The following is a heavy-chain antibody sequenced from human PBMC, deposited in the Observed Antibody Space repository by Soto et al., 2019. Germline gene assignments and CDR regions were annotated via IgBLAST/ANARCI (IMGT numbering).Heavy chain of an antibody. CDR2: INHSGST. CDR3: ARDKITGLFDY. CDR1: GDSISSGGYY. Sequence: PSETLSLTCSVSGDSISSGGYYWTWIRQPPGTGLEWIGEINHSGSTNYNPSLKSRVTISVDTSKNQFSLKLTSVTAADTAVYYCARDKITGLFDYWGQGTLVTVS. D-gene: IGHD2-8*02. J-gene: IGHJ4*02. V-gene: IGHV4-39*07.